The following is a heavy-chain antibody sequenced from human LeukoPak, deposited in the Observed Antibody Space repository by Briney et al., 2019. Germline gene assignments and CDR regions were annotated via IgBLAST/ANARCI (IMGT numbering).Heavy chain of an antibody. CDR1: GGSFSGYY. J-gene: IGHJ4*02. V-gene: IGHV4-34*01. CDR3: ARVATIRGRYYFDY. CDR2: INHSGST. Sequence: PSETLSLTCAVYGGSFSGYYWSWIRQPPGKGLEWIGEINHSGSTYYNPSLKSRVTISVDTSKNQFSLKLSSVTAADTAVYYCARVATIRGRYYFDYWGQGTLVTVSS. D-gene: IGHD5-12*01.